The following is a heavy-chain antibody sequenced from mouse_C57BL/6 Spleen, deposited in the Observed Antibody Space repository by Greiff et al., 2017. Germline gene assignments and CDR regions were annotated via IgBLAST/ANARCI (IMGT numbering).Heavy chain of an antibody. CDR1: GYTFTSYG. Sequence: QVQLKQSGAELARPGASVKLSCKASGYTFTSYGISWVKQRTGQGLEWIGEIYPRSGNTYYNEKFKGKATLTADKSSSTAYMELRSLTSEDSAVYFCARIITTVVAHWYFDVWGTGTTVTVSS. CDR2: IYPRSGNT. D-gene: IGHD1-1*01. V-gene: IGHV1-81*01. CDR3: ARIITTVVAHWYFDV. J-gene: IGHJ1*03.